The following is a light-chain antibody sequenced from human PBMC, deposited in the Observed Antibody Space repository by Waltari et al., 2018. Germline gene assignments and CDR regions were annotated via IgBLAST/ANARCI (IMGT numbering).Light chain of an antibody. Sequence: SCRASQSVSRSLAWYQQKPGQAPKLLIYGASTRATGIPDMFTGSGSGTDFSLTISSLQPEDFAIYFCQHYVRLPATFGQGTKVEIK. V-gene: IGKV3D-15*01. J-gene: IGKJ1*01. CDR1: QSVSRS. CDR3: QHYVRLPAT. CDR2: GAS.